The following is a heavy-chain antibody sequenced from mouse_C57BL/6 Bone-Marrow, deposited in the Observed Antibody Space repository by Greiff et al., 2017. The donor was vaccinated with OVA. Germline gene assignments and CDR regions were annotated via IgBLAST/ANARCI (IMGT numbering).Heavy chain of an antibody. V-gene: IGHV14-1*01. J-gene: IGHJ4*01. Sequence: EVKLQESGAELVRPGASVKLSCTASGFNIKDYYMHWVKQRPEQGLEWIGRIDPEDGDTEYDPKFQGKATMTADTSSNTAYLQLSSLTSEDTAVYYCTRDYYYGSSYAMDYWGQGTSVTVSS. CDR3: TRDYYYGSSYAMDY. D-gene: IGHD1-1*01. CDR2: IDPEDGDT. CDR1: GFNIKDYY.